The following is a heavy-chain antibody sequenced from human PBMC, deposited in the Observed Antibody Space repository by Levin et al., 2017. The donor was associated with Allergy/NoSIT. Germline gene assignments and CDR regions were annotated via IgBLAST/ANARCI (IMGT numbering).Heavy chain of an antibody. J-gene: IGHJ3*02. CDR3: ARDRRAYFEIAFDI. V-gene: IGHV3-33*01. CDR1: GFTFSSYG. CDR2: IWYDGSNK. Sequence: GESLKISCAASGFTFSSYGMHWVRQAPGKGLEWVAVIWYDGSNKYYADSVKGRFTISRDNSKNTLYLQMNSLRAEDTAVYYCARDRRAYFEIAFDIWGQGTMVTVSS. D-gene: IGHD3-9*01.